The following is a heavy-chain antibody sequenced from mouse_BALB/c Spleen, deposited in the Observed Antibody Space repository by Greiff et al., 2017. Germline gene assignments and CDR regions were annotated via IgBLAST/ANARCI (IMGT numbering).Heavy chain of an antibody. CDR2: ISSGSSTI. Sequence: EVKLVESGGGLVQPGGSRKLSCAASGFTFSSFGMHWVRQAPEKGLEWVAYISSGSSTIYYADTVKGRFTISRDNPKNTLFLQMTSLRSEDTAMYYCARNPPGWLLRGYAMDYWGQGTSVTVSS. CDR3: ARNPPGWLLRGYAMDY. D-gene: IGHD2-3*01. V-gene: IGHV5-17*02. CDR1: GFTFSSFG. J-gene: IGHJ4*01.